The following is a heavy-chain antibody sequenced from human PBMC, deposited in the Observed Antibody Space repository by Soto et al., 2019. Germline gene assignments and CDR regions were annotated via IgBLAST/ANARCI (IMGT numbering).Heavy chain of an antibody. CDR2: TYYRSKWYN. V-gene: IGHV6-1*01. CDR3: ARGPGLWVAAPGYYYYGMDV. Sequence: SQTLSLTCAISGDSVSSNSAAWNWISQSPSRGLEWLGRTYYRSKWYNDYAVSVKSRITINPDTSKNQFSLQLNSVTPEDTAVYYCARGPGLWVAAPGYYYYGMDVWGQGTTVTVSS. CDR1: GDSVSSNSAA. J-gene: IGHJ6*02. D-gene: IGHD6-13*01.